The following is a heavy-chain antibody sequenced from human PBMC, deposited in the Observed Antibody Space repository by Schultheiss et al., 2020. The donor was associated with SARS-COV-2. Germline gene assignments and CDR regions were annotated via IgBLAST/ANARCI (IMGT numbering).Heavy chain of an antibody. V-gene: IGHV4-59*01. Sequence: SETLSLTCAVYGGSFSNYYWSWIRQPPGKGLEWIGYIYYSGSTYYNPSLKSRVTISIDTSKNQFSLKLSSVTAADTAVYFCARDFNRYCTSTSCDKGYFYSYMDVWGKGTTVTVSS. D-gene: IGHD2-2*01. CDR1: GGSFSNYY. CDR3: ARDFNRYCTSTSCDKGYFYSYMDV. CDR2: IYYSGST. J-gene: IGHJ6*03.